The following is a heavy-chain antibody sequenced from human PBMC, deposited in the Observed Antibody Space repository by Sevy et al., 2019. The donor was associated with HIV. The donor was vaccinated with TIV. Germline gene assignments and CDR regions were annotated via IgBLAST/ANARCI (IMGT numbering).Heavy chain of an antibody. J-gene: IGHJ4*02. V-gene: IGHV3-15*01. Sequence: VGSLRLSCAASGFTFNNTWMSWVHQAPGKALEWVGHIKSKTAAGTTDYAAPVKGRFTVSRDDSKNTVYLQMNSLKTEDTAVYYCTTDRGITVRPLFDYWGQGILVTVSS. CDR2: IKSKTAAGTT. CDR3: TTDRGITVRPLFDY. D-gene: IGHD6-6*01. CDR1: GFTFNNTW.